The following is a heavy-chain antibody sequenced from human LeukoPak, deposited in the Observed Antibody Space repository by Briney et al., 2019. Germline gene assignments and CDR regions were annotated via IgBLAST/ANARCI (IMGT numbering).Heavy chain of an antibody. D-gene: IGHD2-21*01. CDR2: INTSGGST. CDR3: MKLPTMIIVIDTDFEY. J-gene: IGHJ4*02. Sequence: GGSLRLSCVASGFTFTNHGMSWFRQAPGKGLEWVSSINTSGGSTYYADSLQGRFTISRDNSKNTLHLQMNNVRAEDTALYYCMKLPTMIIVIDTDFEYWGQGAQVTVSS. V-gene: IGHV3-23*01. CDR1: GFTFTNHG.